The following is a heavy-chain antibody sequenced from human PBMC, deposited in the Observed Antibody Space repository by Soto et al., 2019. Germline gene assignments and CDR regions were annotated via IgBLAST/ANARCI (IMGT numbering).Heavy chain of an antibody. Sequence: PGGSLRLSCTASGLTIRNYFMHWVRQAPGKGLEWVALMSNDESFEYYLDSVKGRFTISRDTSKNTLYLQMNSLRAEDTALYFCTKESNAFDLWGQGTMVTVSS. CDR2: MSNDESFE. V-gene: IGHV3-30*18. J-gene: IGHJ3*01. CDR3: TKESNAFDL. CDR1: GLTIRNYF.